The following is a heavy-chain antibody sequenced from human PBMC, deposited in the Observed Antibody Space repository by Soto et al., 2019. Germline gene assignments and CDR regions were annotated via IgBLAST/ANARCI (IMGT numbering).Heavy chain of an antibody. CDR2: IKQDGSEK. V-gene: IGHV3-7*01. CDR1: GFTFSSYW. Sequence: EVQLVESGGGLVQPGGSLRLSCAASGFTFSSYWMSWVRQAPGKGLEWVANIKQDGSEKYYVDSVKGRFTISRDNAKNSLYLQMNSLRAEDTAVYYCARDGTLRGYGMDVWGQGTTVTVSS. J-gene: IGHJ6*02. CDR3: ARDGTLRGYGMDV. D-gene: IGHD1-1*01.